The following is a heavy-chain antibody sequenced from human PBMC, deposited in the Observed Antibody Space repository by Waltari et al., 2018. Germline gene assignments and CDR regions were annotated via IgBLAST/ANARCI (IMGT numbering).Heavy chain of an antibody. CDR1: SGSLRNNY. V-gene: IGHV4-4*07. Sequence: QVQLQESGPGLVKPSETLSLTCTVSSGSLRNNYWSWIRQSAGKGLEWIGRIHSTGSATYSPSLKSRVTLSVDTSKNQFSLELGSVTAADTAMYYCARDEGQWLEYFQYWGQGTLVTVSS. D-gene: IGHD6-19*01. J-gene: IGHJ1*01. CDR2: IHSTGSA. CDR3: ARDEGQWLEYFQY.